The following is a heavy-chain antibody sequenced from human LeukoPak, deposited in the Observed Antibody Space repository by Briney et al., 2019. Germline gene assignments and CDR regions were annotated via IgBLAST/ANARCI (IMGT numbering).Heavy chain of an antibody. D-gene: IGHD3-3*01. CDR1: GFTLGNYG. CDR3: AVSDDSDVWSGY. V-gene: IGHV3-30*02. Sequence: GGSLRLSCTASGFTLGNYGTHWVRQAPGKGLEWVSFMRKDGSDKKYVDSVKGRFTISRDSSKNTLYLQMNNLRAEDTAVYYCAVSDDSDVWSGYWGQGTLVTVSS. J-gene: IGHJ4*02. CDR2: MRKDGSDK.